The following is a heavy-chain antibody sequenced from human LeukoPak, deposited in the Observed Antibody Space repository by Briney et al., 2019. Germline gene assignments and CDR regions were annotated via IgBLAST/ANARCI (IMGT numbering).Heavy chain of an antibody. J-gene: IGHJ6*02. CDR1: GFTFSSYG. Sequence: GGSLRLSCAASGFTFSSYGMHWVRQAPGKGLEWVAVISYDGSNKYYADSVKGRFTISRDNSKNTLYLQMNSLRAEDTAVYYCAKVSDGDSNGVWAVDGMDVWGQGTTVTVSS. D-gene: IGHD3-22*01. CDR3: AKVSDGDSNGVWAVDGMDV. CDR2: ISYDGSNK. V-gene: IGHV3-30*18.